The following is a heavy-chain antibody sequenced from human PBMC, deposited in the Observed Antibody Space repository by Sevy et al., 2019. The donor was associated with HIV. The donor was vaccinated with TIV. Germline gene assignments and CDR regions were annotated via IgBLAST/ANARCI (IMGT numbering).Heavy chain of an antibody. CDR3: AGVVGLYCSGDGCYSRAFDI. CDR2: MNPKSGNT. V-gene: IGHV1-8*01. D-gene: IGHD2-15*01. J-gene: IGHJ3*02. CDR1: GYTFTSHD. Sequence: ASVKVSCKASGYTFTSHDINWVRQATGQGLEWMGWMNPKSGNTGCAQKFQGRVTMTRNSSIRTAYMELSDLRSEDTAVYYWAGVVGLYCSGDGCYSRAFDIWGQGAMVTVSS.